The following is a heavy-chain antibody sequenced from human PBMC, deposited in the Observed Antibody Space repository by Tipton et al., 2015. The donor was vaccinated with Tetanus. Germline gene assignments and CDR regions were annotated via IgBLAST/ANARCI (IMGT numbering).Heavy chain of an antibody. CDR1: GGSITSSDYF. CDR2: VHYTGDT. Sequence: TLSLTCTVSGGSITSSDYFWGWIRQPPGKGLEWIANVHYTGDTYYSPSLQSRVTISVDTSKNQFSLRLTSVTAADTAVYYCAREDYFDISAFDIWGQGTMVTVSS. D-gene: IGHD2/OR15-2a*01. V-gene: IGHV4-39*07. CDR3: AREDYFDISAFDI. J-gene: IGHJ3*02.